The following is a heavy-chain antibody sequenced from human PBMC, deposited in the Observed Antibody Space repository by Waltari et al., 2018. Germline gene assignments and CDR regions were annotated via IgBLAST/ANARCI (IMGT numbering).Heavy chain of an antibody. Sequence: EVQLVESGGGLVQPGGSLRLSCAASGFTFSSYWPHWVRQAPGQGLVWVSRINRDGTDTTYADSVKGRFTISRDNAKSTLYLQMNSLRVDDTAVYYCASSSSWYPAGYDYWGQGTPVTVSA. D-gene: IGHD6-13*01. V-gene: IGHV3-74*01. CDR1: GFTFSSYW. CDR2: INRDGTDT. J-gene: IGHJ4*02. CDR3: ASSSSWYPAGYDY.